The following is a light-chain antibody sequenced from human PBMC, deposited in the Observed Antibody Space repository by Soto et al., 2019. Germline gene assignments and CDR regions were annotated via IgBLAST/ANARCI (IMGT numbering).Light chain of an antibody. CDR3: QQYNSYSYT. CDR1: QSISSW. J-gene: IGKJ2*01. CDR2: KAS. Sequence: CRASQSISSWLAWYQQKPGKAPKLLIYKASSLESGVPSRFSGSGSGTEFTLTISSLQPDDFATYYCQQYNSYSYTFGQGTKVDIK. V-gene: IGKV1-5*03.